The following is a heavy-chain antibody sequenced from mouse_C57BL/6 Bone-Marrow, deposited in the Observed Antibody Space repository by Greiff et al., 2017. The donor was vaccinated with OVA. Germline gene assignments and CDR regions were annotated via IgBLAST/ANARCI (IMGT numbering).Heavy chain of an antibody. V-gene: IGHV2-2*01. CDR2: IWSGGST. CDR1: GFSLTSYG. CDR3: ARITTVVAYWYFDV. D-gene: IGHD1-1*01. J-gene: IGHJ1*03. Sequence: VKLQESGPGLVQPSQSLSITCTVSGFSLTSYGVHWVRQSPGKGLEWLGVIWSGGSTDYNAAFISRLSISKDNSKSQVFFKMNSLQADDTAIYYCARITTVVAYWYFDVWGTGTTVTVSS.